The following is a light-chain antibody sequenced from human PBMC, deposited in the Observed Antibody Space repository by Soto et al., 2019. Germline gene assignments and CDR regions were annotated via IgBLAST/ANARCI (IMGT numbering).Light chain of an antibody. J-gene: IGKJ1*01. CDR1: QSLDSN. Sequence: EIVVTQSPATLSVSPGERATLSCRASQSLDSNLAWYQQKPGRAPRLLIYGASTRAAGVPARFSGSGSGTEFTLPIHRLEYEAFAVYYCKQRSNCQWTFGHGTKVDIK. CDR3: KQRSNCQWT. CDR2: GAS. V-gene: IGKV3-15*01.